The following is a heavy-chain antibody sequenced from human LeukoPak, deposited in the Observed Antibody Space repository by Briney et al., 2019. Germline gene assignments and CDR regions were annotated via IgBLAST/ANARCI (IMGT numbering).Heavy chain of an antibody. CDR3: ARGSSGWYYFDY. CDR2: IIPIFGTA. CDR1: GGTFSSYA. Sequence: ASVKVSCKASGGTFSSYAISWVRQAPGQGLEWMGGIIPIFGTANYAQKFQGRVTITADESTSTAHMELSSLRSEDTAVYYCARGSSGWYYFDYWGQGTLVTVSS. V-gene: IGHV1-69*13. J-gene: IGHJ4*02. D-gene: IGHD6-19*01.